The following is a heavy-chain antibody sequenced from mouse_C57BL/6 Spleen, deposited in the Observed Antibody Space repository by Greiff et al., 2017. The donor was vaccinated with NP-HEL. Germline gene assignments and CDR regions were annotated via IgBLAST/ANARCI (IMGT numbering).Heavy chain of an antibody. CDR2: IYPGSGST. V-gene: IGHV1-55*01. CDR3: ARRTIYYGNYEDAMDY. Sequence: QVQLQQPGAELVKPGASVKMSCKASGYTFTSYWITWVKQRPGQGLEWIGDIYPGSGSTNYNEKFKSKATLTVDTSSSTAYMQLSSLTSEDSAVYYCARRTIYYGNYEDAMDYWGQGTSVTVSS. J-gene: IGHJ4*01. CDR1: GYTFTSYW. D-gene: IGHD2-1*01.